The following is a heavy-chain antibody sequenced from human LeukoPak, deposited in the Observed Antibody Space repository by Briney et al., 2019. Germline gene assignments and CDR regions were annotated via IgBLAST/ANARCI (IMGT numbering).Heavy chain of an antibody. Sequence: PGGSLRLSFAASGLTVSSNYMSWVRQAPGKGLEWVSVIYSGGSTYYADSVKGRFTISRDNSKNTLYLQVNSLRAEDTAVYYCARDSVLIAVAVRGAFDIWGQGTMVTVSS. D-gene: IGHD6-19*01. V-gene: IGHV3-53*01. J-gene: IGHJ3*02. CDR1: GLTVSSNY. CDR3: ARDSVLIAVAVRGAFDI. CDR2: IYSGGST.